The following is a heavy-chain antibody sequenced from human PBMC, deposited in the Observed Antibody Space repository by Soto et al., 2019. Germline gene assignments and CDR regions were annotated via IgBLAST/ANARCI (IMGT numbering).Heavy chain of an antibody. J-gene: IGHJ3*02. CDR3: ARSGGYDILTGYPSDDAFDI. CDR1: GGSISSGGYY. V-gene: IGHV4-31*03. Sequence: QVQLQESGPGLVKPSQTLSLTCTVSGGSISSGGYYWSWIRQHPGKGLEWIGYIYYSGSTYYNPSLKSRVTISVDTSKNQFSLKLSSVTAADTAVYYCARSGGYDILTGYPSDDAFDIWGQGTMVTVSS. D-gene: IGHD3-9*01. CDR2: IYYSGST.